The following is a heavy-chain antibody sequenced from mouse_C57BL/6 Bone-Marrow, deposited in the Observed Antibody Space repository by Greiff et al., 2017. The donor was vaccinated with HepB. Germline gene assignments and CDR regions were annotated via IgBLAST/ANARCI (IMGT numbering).Heavy chain of an antibody. V-gene: IGHV5-16*01. Sequence: EVMLVESEGGLVQPGSSMKLSCTASGFTFRDYYMAWVRQVPEKGLEWVANINYDGSSTSYLDSLKCRFIISRENAKNILYLQMSSLKSEDTDTDYCARGDYGSSYPYLEYGGQGNTVTGTS. CDR3: ARGDYGSSYPYLEY. D-gene: IGHD1-1*01. J-gene: IGHJ4*01. CDR1: GFTFRDYY. CDR2: INYDGSST.